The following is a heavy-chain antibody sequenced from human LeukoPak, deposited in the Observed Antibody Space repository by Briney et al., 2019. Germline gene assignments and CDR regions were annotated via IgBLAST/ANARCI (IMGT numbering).Heavy chain of an antibody. V-gene: IGHV4-30-4*02. CDR1: GGSISSGDYF. D-gene: IGHD3-10*01. CDR3: ARQGGGSGSRFDP. J-gene: IGHJ5*02. CDR2: IYYSGST. Sequence: SETLSLTCTVSGGSISSGDYFWSWIRQPPGKGLEWIGYIYYSGSTHYNPSLKSRLTISVDTSKNQFSLKLSSVTAADTAVYYCARQGGGSGSRFDPWGQGTLVTVSS.